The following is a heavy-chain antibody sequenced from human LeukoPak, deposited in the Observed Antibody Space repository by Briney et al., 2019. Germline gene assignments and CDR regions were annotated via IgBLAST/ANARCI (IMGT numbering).Heavy chain of an antibody. J-gene: IGHJ6*02. V-gene: IGHV3-23*01. D-gene: IGHD3-3*01. CDR2: ISGSGGST. CDR1: GFTFSSYA. Sequence: GGSLRLSCAASGFTFSSYAMSWVRQAPGKGLEWVSAISGSGGSTYYADSVKGRFTISRDNSKNTLYLQMNSLRAEDTAVYYCAKSMIRTSVLRFLEWPTYYYYYGMDVWGQGTTVTVSS. CDR3: AKSMIRTSVLRFLEWPTYYYYYGMDV.